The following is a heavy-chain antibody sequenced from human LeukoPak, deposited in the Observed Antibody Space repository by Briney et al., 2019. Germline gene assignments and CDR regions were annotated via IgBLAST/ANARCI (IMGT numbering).Heavy chain of an antibody. CDR3: ARDIREPITIFGVATHYNWFDP. Sequence: SETLSLTCTVSGGSISSYYWSWIRQPAGKGLEWIGRIYTSGSTNYNPSLKSRVTMSVDTSKNQFSLKLSSVTAADTAVYYCARDIREPITIFGVATHYNWFDPWGQGTLVTVSS. J-gene: IGHJ5*02. CDR2: IYTSGST. D-gene: IGHD3-3*01. CDR1: GGSISSYY. V-gene: IGHV4-4*07.